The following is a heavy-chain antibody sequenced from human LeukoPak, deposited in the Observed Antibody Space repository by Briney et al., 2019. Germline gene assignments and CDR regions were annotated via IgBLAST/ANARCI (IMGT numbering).Heavy chain of an antibody. CDR2: ISGSGGST. CDR1: GFTFSSYA. CDR3: ARDRQYDSSAPGDY. Sequence: GGSLRLSCAASGFTFSSYAMSWVRQAPGKGLEWVSAISGSGGSTYYADSVKGRFTISRDNAKNSLYLQMNSLRAEDTAVYYCARDRQYDSSAPGDYWGQGTLVTVSS. V-gene: IGHV3-23*01. J-gene: IGHJ4*02. D-gene: IGHD3-22*01.